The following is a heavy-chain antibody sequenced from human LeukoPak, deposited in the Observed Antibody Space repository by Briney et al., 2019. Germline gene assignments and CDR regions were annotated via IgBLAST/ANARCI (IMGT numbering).Heavy chain of an antibody. CDR1: GFTFSSYW. CDR2: IKQDGSEK. CDR3: ARLLEYSSGWYGYYYYMDV. J-gene: IGHJ6*03. Sequence: GSLRLSCAASGFTFSSYWMSWVRQAPGKGLEWVANIKQDGSEKYYVDSVKGRFTISRDNAKNSLYLQMNSLRAEDTAVYYCARLLEYSSGWYGYYYYMDVWGKGTTVTVSS. D-gene: IGHD6-19*01. V-gene: IGHV3-7*01.